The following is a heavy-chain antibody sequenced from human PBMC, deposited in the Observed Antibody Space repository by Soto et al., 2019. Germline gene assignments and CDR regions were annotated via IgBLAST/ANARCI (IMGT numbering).Heavy chain of an antibody. CDR3: ARELPPGPGTFREDASDI. Sequence: QVQLVQSGAEVKKPGSSVKVSCKASGGTFSNYAFSWVRQAPGQGLDWMGTIIPIFGTTNFAQKFQGRVTMTADESTTTVYMELSSLRSDDTAIYYCARELPPGPGTFREDASDIWGQGTTVTVSS. D-gene: IGHD2-2*01. CDR1: GGTFSNYA. V-gene: IGHV1-69*15. CDR2: IIPIFGTT. J-gene: IGHJ3*02.